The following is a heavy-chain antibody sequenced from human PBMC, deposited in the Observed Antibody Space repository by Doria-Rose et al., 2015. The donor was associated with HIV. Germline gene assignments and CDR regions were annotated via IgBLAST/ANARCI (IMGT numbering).Heavy chain of an antibody. CDR3: ARIKSSRWYHKYYFDF. CDR1: GVSLSSPGMG. Sequence: QVTLKESGPVLVKPAETLTLTCTVSGVSLSSPGMGVSWIRQPPGKALEWLANIFSDDERSYKTSLKSRLTISRVTSKSQVVLTTTDMDPVDTATYYCARIKSSRWYHKYYFDFWGQGTLVIVSA. CDR2: IFSDDER. D-gene: IGHD6-13*01. J-gene: IGHJ4*02. V-gene: IGHV2-26*01.